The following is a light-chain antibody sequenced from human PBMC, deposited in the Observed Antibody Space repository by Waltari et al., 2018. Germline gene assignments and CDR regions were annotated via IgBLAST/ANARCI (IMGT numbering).Light chain of an antibody. V-gene: IGKV3-15*01. CDR1: QSVGSK. J-gene: IGKJ1*01. CDR3: LQYSHWPPWT. CDR2: GAY. Sequence: EIEMTQSPATLSVSPGERATLSCRASQSVGSKLAWYQQKPGQAPRLRIYGAYTRATGIPARFSGSGSGTEFTLTISSLQSDDFAVYHCLQYSHWPPWTFGQGTKVEIK.